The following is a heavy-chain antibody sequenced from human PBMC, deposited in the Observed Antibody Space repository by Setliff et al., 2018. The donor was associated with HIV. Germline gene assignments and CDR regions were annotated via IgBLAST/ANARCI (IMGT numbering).Heavy chain of an antibody. J-gene: IGHJ3*01. V-gene: IGHV3-73*01. D-gene: IGHD3-16*02. CDR2: ILNRNNGYAT. Sequence: GGSLRLSCAASGFTSSDPAFHWVRQASGKGLEWVGRILNRNNGYATAYAASVKGRFTISRDDSKNTAYLQMNSLRAEDTAVYYCMRDPGPSVTWGQGTMVTVSS. CDR1: GFTSSDPA. CDR3: MRDPGPSVT.